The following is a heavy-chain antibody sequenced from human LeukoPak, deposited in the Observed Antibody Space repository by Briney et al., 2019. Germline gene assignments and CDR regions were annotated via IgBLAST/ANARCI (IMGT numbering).Heavy chain of an antibody. CDR3: ARDRQEYYDFWSGPGY. D-gene: IGHD3-3*01. Sequence: GGSLRLSCAASGFTFSSYWTHWVRQAPGKGLVWVSRINSDGSSTSYADPVKGRFPISRDNAKNTLYLQMNSLRAEDTAVYYCARDRQEYYDFWSGPGYWGQGTLVTVSS. J-gene: IGHJ4*02. CDR2: INSDGSST. CDR1: GFTFSSYW. V-gene: IGHV3-74*01.